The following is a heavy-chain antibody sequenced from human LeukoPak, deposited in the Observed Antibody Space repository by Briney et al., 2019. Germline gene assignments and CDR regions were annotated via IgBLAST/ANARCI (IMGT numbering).Heavy chain of an antibody. CDR2: ITGSIYFSGST. J-gene: IGHJ4*02. V-gene: IGHV4-59*08. CDR3: ASESSSSSY. Sequence: PSETLSLTCTVSGGSINNYYWNWIRQPPGKGLEWIGYITGSIYFSGSTKYDPSLKSRVAISVDTSKNHFSLKLSSVTAADTAVYYCASESSSSSYWGQGTLVTVSS. CDR1: GGSINNYY. D-gene: IGHD6-6*01.